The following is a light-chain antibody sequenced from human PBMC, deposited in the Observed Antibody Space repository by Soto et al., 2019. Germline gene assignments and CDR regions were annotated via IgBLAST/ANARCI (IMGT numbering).Light chain of an antibody. CDR1: QSISSW. J-gene: IGKJ4*01. CDR2: DAS. Sequence: DIQMTQSPSTLSASVGDRVTITCRASQSISSWLAWYQQQPGKALKILIYDASSLDSGVPSRFRGSGSGTEFTLTITSLQPDDFATYYCQQYNSYLTFGGGTKVEI. V-gene: IGKV1-5*01. CDR3: QQYNSYLT.